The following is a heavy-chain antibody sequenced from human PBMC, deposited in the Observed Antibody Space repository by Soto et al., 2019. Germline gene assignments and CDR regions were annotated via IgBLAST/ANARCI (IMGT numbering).Heavy chain of an antibody. V-gene: IGHV1-18*01. J-gene: IGHJ4*02. D-gene: IGHD3-22*01. CDR2: ISAYNGNT. CDR1: GYTFTSYG. Sequence: ASVKVSCKASGYTFTSYGISWVRQAPGQGLEWMGWISAYNGNTNYAQKLQGRVTMTTDTSTSTAYMELRSLRSDDTAVYYCASGVYYDSSGYRLDFDYWGQGTLVTVSS. CDR3: ASGVYYDSSGYRLDFDY.